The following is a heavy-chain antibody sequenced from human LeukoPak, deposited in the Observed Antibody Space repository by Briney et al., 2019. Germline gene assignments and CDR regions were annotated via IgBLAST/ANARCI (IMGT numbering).Heavy chain of an antibody. CDR1: GFTFDDHG. CDR3: ARGCFGELLFDH. V-gene: IGHV3-20*04. J-gene: IGHJ4*02. D-gene: IGHD3-10*01. CDR2: ISSSGSHI. Sequence: GGSLRLSCAASGFTFDDHGMSWVRQPPGKRLEWVSCISSSGSHIYSVDSVKGRFAISRDNAKNSLYLQMNSLRAEDTASYYCARGCFGELLFDHWGQGTLVTVPS.